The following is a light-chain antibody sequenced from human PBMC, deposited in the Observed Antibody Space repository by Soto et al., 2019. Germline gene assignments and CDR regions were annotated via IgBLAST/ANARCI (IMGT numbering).Light chain of an antibody. Sequence: EIMMTQSPATLSVSPGERATLSCRASQNISSNLAWYQQKPGQAPRVLIDGASTRATGIPARFSGSGSGTEFTLTISSRQSEDFAVYYCQQYNNCLWTFGQGTKVEIK. CDR3: QQYNNCLWT. CDR1: QNISSN. J-gene: IGKJ1*01. V-gene: IGKV3-15*01. CDR2: GAS.